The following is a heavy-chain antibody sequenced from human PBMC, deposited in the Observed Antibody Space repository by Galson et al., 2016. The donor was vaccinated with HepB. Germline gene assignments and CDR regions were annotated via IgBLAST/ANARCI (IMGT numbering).Heavy chain of an antibody. J-gene: IGHJ4*02. CDR1: GFTFSTYA. CDR3: AKEFVATGGVVGDY. D-gene: IGHD2-8*02. CDR2: ISNSGSTT. Sequence: SPRLSCAASGFTFSTYAMSWVRQAPGKGLEWVSAISNSGSTTYYADSVKGRFTISRDNSKNTLYLQMNSLRVEDTALYYCAKEFVATGGVVGDYWGQGTLVTVSS. V-gene: IGHV3-23*01.